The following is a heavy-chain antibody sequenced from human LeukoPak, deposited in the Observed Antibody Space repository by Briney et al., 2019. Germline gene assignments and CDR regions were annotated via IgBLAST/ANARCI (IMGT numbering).Heavy chain of an antibody. V-gene: IGHV3-30*02. CDR3: AKEGHSRGWYPTAVDTYFDY. CDR2: IRYDASNR. CDR1: GFSFSSYL. D-gene: IGHD6-19*01. J-gene: IGHJ4*02. Sequence: PGGSLRLSCVASGFSFSSYLMHWVRQAPGKGLEGVAFIRYDASNRYYADSVKGRFTISRDNSKNTLYLQMNSLRPEDTAVYYCAKEGHSRGWYPTAVDTYFDYWGQGTLVTVSS.